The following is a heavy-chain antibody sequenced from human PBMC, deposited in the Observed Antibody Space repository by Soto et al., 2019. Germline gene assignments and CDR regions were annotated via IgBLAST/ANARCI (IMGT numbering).Heavy chain of an antibody. Sequence: QVQLVQSGGEVKKPGASVKVSCKASGYTFTTYGISWVRQAPGQGLEWMGWISAYNGNTSYAQKLQGRVTMTTDTATSTAYMELRSLRSDDTAVYYCARVFFRLFAFDIWGQGTMVTVSS. V-gene: IGHV1-18*01. J-gene: IGHJ3*02. CDR2: ISAYNGNT. CDR1: GYTFTTYG. CDR3: ARVFFRLFAFDI. D-gene: IGHD3-22*01.